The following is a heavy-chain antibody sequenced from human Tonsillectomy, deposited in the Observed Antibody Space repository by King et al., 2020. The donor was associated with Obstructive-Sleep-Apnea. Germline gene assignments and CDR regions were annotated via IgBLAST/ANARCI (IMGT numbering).Heavy chain of an antibody. D-gene: IGHD6-19*01. CDR2: IYWDDDK. V-gene: IGHV2-5*02. CDR1: GFSLSTSGVG. Sequence: TLKESGPTLVKPTQTLTLTCTFSGFSLSTSGVGVGWIRQPPGKAPEWLALIYWDDDKRYSPSLKSRLTITKDTSKNQVVLTMTNMDPVDTATYYCSHRHYEQWLAYSDYWGQGTLVTVSS. CDR3: SHRHYEQWLAYSDY. J-gene: IGHJ4*02.